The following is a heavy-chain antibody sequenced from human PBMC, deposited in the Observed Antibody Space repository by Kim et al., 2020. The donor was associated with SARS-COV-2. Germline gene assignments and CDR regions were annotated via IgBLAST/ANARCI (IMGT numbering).Heavy chain of an antibody. V-gene: IGHV3-30*18. CDR1: GFTFSSYG. J-gene: IGHJ4*01. CDR3: AKDLQSWVRGVTYYFDY. D-gene: IGHD3-10*01. CDR2: ISYDGSNK. Sequence: GGSLRLSCAASGFTFSSYGMHWVRQAPGKGLEWVAVISYDGSNKYYADSVKGRFTISRDNSKNTLYLQMNSLRAEDTAVYYCAKDLQSWVRGVTYYFDY.